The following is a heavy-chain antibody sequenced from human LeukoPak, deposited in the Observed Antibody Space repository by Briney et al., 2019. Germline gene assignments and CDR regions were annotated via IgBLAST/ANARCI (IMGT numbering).Heavy chain of an antibody. V-gene: IGHV3-30*19. CDR3: ARDRVTNSYDYYGLDV. CDR2: ISSDGSSK. CDR1: GFTFNNYG. Sequence: GGSLRLSCAASGFTFNNYGMHWVRQAPGKGLEWVAVISSDGSSKYYADSVKGRFTISRDNAKNSLYLQTNSLRVEDTAVYFCARDRVTNSYDYYGLDVWGQGTTVSVSS. D-gene: IGHD3-10*01. J-gene: IGHJ6*02.